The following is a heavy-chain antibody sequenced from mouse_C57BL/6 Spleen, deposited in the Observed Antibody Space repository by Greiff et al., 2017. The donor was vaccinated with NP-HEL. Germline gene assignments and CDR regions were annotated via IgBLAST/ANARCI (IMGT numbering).Heavy chain of an antibody. V-gene: IGHV1-19*01. CDR2: LNPYNGGT. Sequence: VQLQQSGPVLVKPGASVKMSCTASGYTFTDYYMNWVKQSHGKSLEWIGVLNPYNGGTSYNQKFKGKATLTVDKSSSTAYMELNSLTSEDSAVYYCATGTWFAYWGQGTLVTVSA. J-gene: IGHJ3*01. CDR1: GYTFTDYY. CDR3: ATGTWFAY. D-gene: IGHD4-1*01.